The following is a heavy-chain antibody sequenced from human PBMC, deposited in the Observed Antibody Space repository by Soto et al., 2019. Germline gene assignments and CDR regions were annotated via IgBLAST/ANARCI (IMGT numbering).Heavy chain of an antibody. CDR3: ARPFMVPVDFFDY. CDR2: IYYSGST. CDR1: NGSFSSNY. Sequence: PSETLSLTCTVSNGSFSSNYWSWIRQSPGKGLEWIGNIYYSGSTNYNPSLKSRVTMSVDTSKNQFTLKLSSVTAADTGVYFCARPFMVPVDFFDYWGQGTLVTVYS. D-gene: IGHD3-10*01. V-gene: IGHV4-59*01. J-gene: IGHJ4*02.